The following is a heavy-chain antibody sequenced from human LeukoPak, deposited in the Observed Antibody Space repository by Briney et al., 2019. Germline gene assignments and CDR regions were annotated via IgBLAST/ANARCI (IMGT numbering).Heavy chain of an antibody. J-gene: IGHJ4*02. D-gene: IGHD3-10*01. Sequence: PSETLSLTCTVSGGSISSYYWSWIRQPPGKGLEWIGYIYYSGSTNYNPSLKSRVTISVDTSKNQFSLKLSSVTAADTAVYYCARHYVGRLGESDDYWGQGTLVTVSS. CDR2: IYYSGST. V-gene: IGHV4-59*08. CDR3: ARHYVGRLGESDDY. CDR1: GGSISSYY.